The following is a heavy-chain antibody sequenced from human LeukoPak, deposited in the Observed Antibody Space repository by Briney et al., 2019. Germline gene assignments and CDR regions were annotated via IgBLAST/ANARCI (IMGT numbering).Heavy chain of an antibody. CDR3: ARGRSMVANLDP. D-gene: IGHD4/OR15-4a*01. CDR2: IYTSGST. Sequence: SQTLSLTCSVSGGSISSGSYYWSWIRQPAGMGLEWIGRIYTSGSTTHNPSLTSRVTISVDMSKNQFSLKLSSVTAADTAVYYCARGRSMVANLDPWGQGTLVTVSS. V-gene: IGHV4-61*02. CDR1: GGSISSGSYY. J-gene: IGHJ5*02.